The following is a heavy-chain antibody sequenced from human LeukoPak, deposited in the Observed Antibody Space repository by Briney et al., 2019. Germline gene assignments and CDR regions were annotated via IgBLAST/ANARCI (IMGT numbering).Heavy chain of an antibody. D-gene: IGHD5-12*01. Sequence: PGRSRRLSCAPSGFTVSSNYMNWVRQAPGEGLEWVSAIYNGGRTYYADSVKGRFIISRDTSKNTLYLQMNSLRAEDTAVYYCARDSRGVAFFDYWGQGTPVSVSS. CDR1: GFTVSSNY. J-gene: IGHJ4*02. CDR2: IYNGGRT. CDR3: ARDSRGVAFFDY. V-gene: IGHV3-53*01.